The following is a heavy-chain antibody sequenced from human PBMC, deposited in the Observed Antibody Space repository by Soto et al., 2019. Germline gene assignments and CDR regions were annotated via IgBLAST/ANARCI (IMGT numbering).Heavy chain of an antibody. Sequence: QVQLVQSGAGVRMPGASLRLSCKASGYTFTSSYLHWVRQAPGQGLEWMGLINPGDAGTAYAQKFEARLSIRTETATNTVYMDLTSLTSEDTAVYYCGREGETPARVGGAFDYWGQGTLVTVSS. V-gene: IGHV1-46*01. CDR1: GYTFTSSY. J-gene: IGHJ4*02. D-gene: IGHD3-16*01. CDR2: INPGDAGT. CDR3: GREGETPARVGGAFDY.